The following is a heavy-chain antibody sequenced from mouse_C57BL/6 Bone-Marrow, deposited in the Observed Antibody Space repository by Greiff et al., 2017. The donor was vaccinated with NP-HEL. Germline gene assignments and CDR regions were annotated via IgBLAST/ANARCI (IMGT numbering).Heavy chain of an antibody. CDR3: ARWGYGLYCAMDY. J-gene: IGHJ4*01. CDR2: IRNKANGYTT. V-gene: IGHV7-3*01. D-gene: IGHD1-2*01. Sequence: EVHLVESGGGLVQPGGSLSLSCAASGFTFTDYYMSWVRQPPGKALEWLGFIRNKANGYTTEYSASVKGRFTISRDNSQSILYLQMNALRAEDSATYYCARWGYGLYCAMDYWGQGTSVTVSS. CDR1: GFTFTDYY.